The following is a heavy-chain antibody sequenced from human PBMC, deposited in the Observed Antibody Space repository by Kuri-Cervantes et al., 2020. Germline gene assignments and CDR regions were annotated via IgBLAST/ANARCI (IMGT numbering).Heavy chain of an antibody. CDR2: INPKTGGT. J-gene: IGHJ4*02. V-gene: IGHV1-2*02. CDR1: GYSFTGYY. Sequence: ASVKVSCKASGYSFTGYYMHWVRQAPGQGPEWMGWINPKTGGTYYAQKFQGRVSMNRNTSTSIAYMDLRGLRSDDTAVYYCSRGLYGAGSYYHYFDYWGQGILVTVSS. D-gene: IGHD3-10*01. CDR3: SRGLYGAGSYYHYFDY.